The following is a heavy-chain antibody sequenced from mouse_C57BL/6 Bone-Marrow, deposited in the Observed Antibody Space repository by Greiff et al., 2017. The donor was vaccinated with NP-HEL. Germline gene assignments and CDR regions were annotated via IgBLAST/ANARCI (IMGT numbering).Heavy chain of an antibody. D-gene: IGHD1-1*01. CDR3: ADHYYGSSCWYFDV. V-gene: IGHV1-64*01. CDR2: IHPNSGST. CDR1: GYTFTSYW. Sequence: VQLQQPGAELVKPGASVKLSCKASGYTFTSYWMHWVKQRPGQGLEWIGMIHPNSGSTNYNEKFKSKATLTVDTSSSTAYMQLSSLTSEDSAVYYCADHYYGSSCWYFDVWGTGTTVTVSS. J-gene: IGHJ1*03.